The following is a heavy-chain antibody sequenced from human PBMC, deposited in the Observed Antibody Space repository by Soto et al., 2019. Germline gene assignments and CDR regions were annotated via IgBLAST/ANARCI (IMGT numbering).Heavy chain of an antibody. CDR2: IYYSGST. CDR1: GGSISSYY. Sequence: SETLSLTCTVSGGSISSYYWSWIRQPPGKGLEWIGYIYYSGSTNYNPSLKSRVTISVDTSKNQFSLKLSSVNAADTAVYYCARDTAAAGWFDPWGQGNLVTVSS. CDR3: ARDTAAAGWFDP. V-gene: IGHV4-59*01. J-gene: IGHJ5*02. D-gene: IGHD6-13*01.